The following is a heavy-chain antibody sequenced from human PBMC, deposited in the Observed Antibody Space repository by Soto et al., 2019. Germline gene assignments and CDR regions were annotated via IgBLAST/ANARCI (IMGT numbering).Heavy chain of an antibody. J-gene: IGHJ4*02. V-gene: IGHV6-1*01. CDR3: ARAPYSSGWYIFFGY. D-gene: IGHD6-19*01. CDR1: GDSVSSNSAA. Sequence: SQTLSRTCAISGDSVSSNSAAWDWIRQSPSRGLEWLGRTYYRSKWYNDYAVSVKSRITINPDTSKNQFSLQLNSVTPEDTAVYYCARAPYSSGWYIFFGYWGQGTLVTVSS. CDR2: TYYRSKWYN.